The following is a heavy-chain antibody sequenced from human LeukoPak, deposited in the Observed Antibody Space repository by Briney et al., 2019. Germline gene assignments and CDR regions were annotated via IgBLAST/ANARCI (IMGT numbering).Heavy chain of an antibody. V-gene: IGHV4-39*07. J-gene: IGHJ4*02. D-gene: IGHD3-22*01. CDR2: IYYSGIT. Sequence: SSETLSLTCTVSGGSISNSNSFWAWIRQPPGKGLEWIGTIYYSGITHYSPSLKSRVTISVDTSKNQFSLKLSSVTAADTAVYYCARDRGSGFFDYWGQGTLVTVSS. CDR3: ARDRGSGFFDY. CDR1: GGSISNSNSF.